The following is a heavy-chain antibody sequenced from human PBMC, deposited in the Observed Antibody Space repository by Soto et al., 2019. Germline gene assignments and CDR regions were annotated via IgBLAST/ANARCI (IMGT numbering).Heavy chain of an antibody. J-gene: IGHJ5*02. V-gene: IGHV4-61*01. CDR1: SVNFC. D-gene: IGHD2-15*01. CDR3: ARALCSGDTCSPYNLFAP. Sequence: SVNFCGSWISQQQGKGLEWIGYIHYSGSTNYSPSLKSRVTISVDTSKNQFSLKLSSVTAADTAVYYWARALCSGDTCSPYNLFAPWRHRTPVPGSS. CDR2: IHYSGST.